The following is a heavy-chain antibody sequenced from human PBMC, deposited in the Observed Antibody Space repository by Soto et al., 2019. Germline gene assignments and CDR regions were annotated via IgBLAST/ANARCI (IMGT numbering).Heavy chain of an antibody. CDR3: AGDSSGYYSHGDFDI. J-gene: IGHJ3*02. Sequence: GWFLRLSCGVSGFTFSSYAMRWVRQAPCQGLEWGSLISESGGSTYYADSVKGRSTISRDNSKNTLYLQMNSLRAEDTAVYYCAGDSSGYYSHGDFDIWGQGTMATVSS. CDR2: ISESGGST. D-gene: IGHD3-22*01. V-gene: IGHV3-23*01. CDR1: GFTFSSYA.